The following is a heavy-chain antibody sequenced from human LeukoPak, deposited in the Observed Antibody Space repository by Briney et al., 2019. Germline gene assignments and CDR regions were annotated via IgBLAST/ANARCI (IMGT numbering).Heavy chain of an antibody. V-gene: IGHV4-61*02. CDR2: ISSSGST. Sequence: SETLSLTCTVSGDSISSGDYYWSWIRQPAGKGLEWIGRISSSGSTNYNPSLKSRVTISVDTSKNQFSLKLSSVTAADTAVYYCARVRSGYDDFDYWGQGTLVTVSS. D-gene: IGHD5-12*01. CDR1: GDSISSGDYY. J-gene: IGHJ4*02. CDR3: ARVRSGYDDFDY.